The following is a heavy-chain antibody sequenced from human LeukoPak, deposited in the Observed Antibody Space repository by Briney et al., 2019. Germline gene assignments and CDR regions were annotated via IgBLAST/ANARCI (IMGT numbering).Heavy chain of an antibody. V-gene: IGHV3-48*04. CDR2: ISRSVSVI. J-gene: IGHJ4*02. D-gene: IGHD6-19*01. CDR3: ARVTAVAAPWVY. CDR1: GSTFSSYG. Sequence: GGSLRLSCATSGSTFSSYGINWARQAPGEGLEWLASISRSVSVIQYADSVEGRFTISRDNAKDSVFLQMNGLRAEDTAVYYCARVTAVAAPWVYWGQGTQVTVSS.